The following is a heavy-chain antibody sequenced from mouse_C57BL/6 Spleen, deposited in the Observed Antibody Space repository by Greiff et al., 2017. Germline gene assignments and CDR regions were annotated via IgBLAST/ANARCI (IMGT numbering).Heavy chain of an antibody. J-gene: IGHJ3*01. V-gene: IGHV1-85*01. CDR2: IYPRDGST. Sequence: QVQLQQSGPELVKPGASVKLSCKASGYTFTSYDINWVKQRPGQGLEWIGWIYPRDGSTKYNEKFKGKATLTVDTSSSTAYMELHSLTSEDSAVYFCAREEGYDYDGAWFAYWGQGTLVTVSA. D-gene: IGHD2-4*01. CDR3: AREEGYDYDGAWFAY. CDR1: GYTFTSYD.